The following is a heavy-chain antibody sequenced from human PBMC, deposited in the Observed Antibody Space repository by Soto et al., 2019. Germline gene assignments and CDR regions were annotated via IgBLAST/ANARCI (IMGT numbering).Heavy chain of an antibody. Sequence: QVQLQESGPGLVKPSETLSLTCTVSGGSISSYYWSWIRQPPGKGLEWIGYIYYSGSTNYNPSLKSRVTISVDTSKNQFSLKLSSVTAADTTAYYCARIRPPTIFGVVSNYFDYWGLGTLVTVSS. J-gene: IGHJ4*02. CDR2: IYYSGST. CDR1: GGSISSYY. CDR3: ARIRPPTIFGVVSNYFDY. D-gene: IGHD3-3*01. V-gene: IGHV4-59*01.